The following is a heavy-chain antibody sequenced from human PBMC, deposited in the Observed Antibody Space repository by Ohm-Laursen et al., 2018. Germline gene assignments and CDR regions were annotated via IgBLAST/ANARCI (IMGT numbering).Heavy chain of an antibody. V-gene: IGHV3-9*01. CDR2: ISRNSDSL. Sequence: SLRLSCTASGFTFKNYAMHWVRQVPGEGLEWVSGISRNSDSLDYADSVKGRFTISRDNAKSAVYLQMNSLRAEDTALYYCAKDLSPGYPYYFDYWGQGTLVTVSS. CDR3: AKDLSPGYPYYFDY. D-gene: IGHD5-12*01. J-gene: IGHJ4*02. CDR1: GFTFKNYA.